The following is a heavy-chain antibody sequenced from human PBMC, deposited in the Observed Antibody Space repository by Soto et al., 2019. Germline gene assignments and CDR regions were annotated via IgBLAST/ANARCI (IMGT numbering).Heavy chain of an antibody. CDR3: ARDERGRWFDP. V-gene: IGHV1-46*01. D-gene: IGHD1-1*01. J-gene: IGHJ5*02. CDR2: INPSGGST. CDR1: GYTFTSYY. Sequence: ASVKVSCKASGYTFTSYYMHWVRQAPGQGLEWMGIINPSGGSTSYAQKFQGRVTMTTDTSTSTAYMELRSLRSDDTAVYYCARDERGRWFDPWGQGTLVTVSS.